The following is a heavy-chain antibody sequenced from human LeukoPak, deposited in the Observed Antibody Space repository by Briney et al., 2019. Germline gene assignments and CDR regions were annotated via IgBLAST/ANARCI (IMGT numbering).Heavy chain of an antibody. CDR1: GGSFSGYY. CDR2: INHSGST. CDR3: ARAGCSSTSCYSHYYYYGMDV. D-gene: IGHD2-2*01. Sequence: SETLSLTCAVYGGSFSGYYWSWIRHPPGKGLEWIGEINHSGSTNYNPSLKSRVTISVDTSKNQFSLKLSSVTAADTAVYYCARAGCSSTSCYSHYYYYGMDVWGKGTTVTVSS. J-gene: IGHJ6*04. V-gene: IGHV4-34*01.